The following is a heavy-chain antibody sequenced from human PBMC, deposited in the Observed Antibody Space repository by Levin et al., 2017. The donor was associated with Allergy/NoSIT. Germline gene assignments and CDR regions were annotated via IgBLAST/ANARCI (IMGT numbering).Heavy chain of an antibody. CDR3: ARAAVPAAIRWDFDY. V-gene: IGHV3-74*01. D-gene: IGHD2-2*02. J-gene: IGHJ4*02. CDR1: GFAFSIYW. CDR2: INSEGSIT. Sequence: LTCAASGFAFSIYWMHWVRQAPGKGLVWVSRINSEGSITNYADSAKGRFPISRDNAKNTLYLEETSRRAEDAAVYNGARAAVPAAIRWDFDYWGQGTLVTVSS.